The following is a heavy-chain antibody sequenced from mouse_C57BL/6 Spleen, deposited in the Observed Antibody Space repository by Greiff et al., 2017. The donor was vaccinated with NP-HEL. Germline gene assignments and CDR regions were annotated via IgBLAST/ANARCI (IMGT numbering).Heavy chain of an antibody. CDR2: IYPGSGST. Sequence: QVQLQQPGAELVKPGASVKMSCKASGYTFTSYWITWVKQRPGQGLEWIGDIYPGSGSTNYNEKFKSKATLTVDTSSSTAYMQLSSLTSEDSAVDDCARGGYDYDGAMDDWGQGTSVTVSS. CDR1: GYTFTSYW. V-gene: IGHV1-55*01. CDR3: ARGGYDYDGAMDD. D-gene: IGHD2-4*01. J-gene: IGHJ4*01.